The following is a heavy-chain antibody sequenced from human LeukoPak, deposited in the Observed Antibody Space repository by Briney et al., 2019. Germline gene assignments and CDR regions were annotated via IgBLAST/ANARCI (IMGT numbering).Heavy chain of an antibody. CDR3: ARETVSSGYSSSWYREPRYYFDY. Sequence: SETLSLTCTVSGGSISSSSYYWGWIRQPPGKGLEWIGSIYYSGSTYYNPSLKSRVTISVDTSKNQFSLKLSSVTAADTDVYYCARETVSSGYSSSWYREPRYYFDYWGQGTLVTVSS. J-gene: IGHJ4*02. V-gene: IGHV4-39*07. CDR1: GGSISSSSYY. CDR2: IYYSGST. D-gene: IGHD6-13*01.